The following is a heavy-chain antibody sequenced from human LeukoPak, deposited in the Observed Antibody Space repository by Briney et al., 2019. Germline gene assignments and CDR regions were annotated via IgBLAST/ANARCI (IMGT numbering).Heavy chain of an antibody. V-gene: IGHV3-23*01. Sequence: GGSLRLSCAASGFTFNNFALIWVRQAPGKGLEWVSSITAGGGTQYADAVKGRFTISRDSSKNTLYLFMNSLRADDTAVYFCARDPNGNYVGAFDFCGHGTMVTVSS. J-gene: IGHJ3*01. D-gene: IGHD1-7*01. CDR3: ARDPNGNYVGAFDF. CDR2: ITAGGGT. CDR1: GFTFNNFA.